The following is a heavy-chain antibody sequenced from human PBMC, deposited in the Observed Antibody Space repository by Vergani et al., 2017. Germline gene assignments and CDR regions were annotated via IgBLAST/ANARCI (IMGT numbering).Heavy chain of an antibody. J-gene: IGHJ6*02. V-gene: IGHV4-59*01. CDR2: IYYSGST. CDR1: GGSISSYY. CDR3: ARAIAARRGRYYDGMDV. Sequence: QVQLQESGPGLVKPSETLSLTCTVSGGSISSYYWSWIRQPPGKGLEWIGYIYYSGSTNYNPSLKSRVTISVDTSKNQFSLKLSSVTAADTAVYYCARAIAARRGRYYDGMDVWGQGTTVTVSS. D-gene: IGHD6-13*01.